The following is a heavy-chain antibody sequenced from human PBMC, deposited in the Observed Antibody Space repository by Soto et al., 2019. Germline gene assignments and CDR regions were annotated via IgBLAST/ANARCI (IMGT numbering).Heavy chain of an antibody. CDR1: GFTFTSSA. V-gene: IGHV1-58*01. J-gene: IGHJ4*02. D-gene: IGHD3-3*01. CDR3: AAGMGYDFWSDYYLSGSFDY. Sequence: QMQLVQSGPEVKKPGTSVKVSCKASGFTFTSSAVQWVRQARGQRLEWIGWIVVGSGNTNYAQKFQERVTITRDMSTSTAYMELSSLRSEDTAVYYCAAGMGYDFWSDYYLSGSFDYWGQGTLVTVSS. CDR2: IVVGSGNT.